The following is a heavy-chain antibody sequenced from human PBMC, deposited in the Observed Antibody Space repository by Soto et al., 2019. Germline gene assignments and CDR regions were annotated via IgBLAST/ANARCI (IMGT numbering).Heavy chain of an antibody. Sequence: ASVKVSCKASGYTFTSYAMHWVRQAPGQRLEWMGWINAGNGNTKYSQKFQGRVTITRDTSASTAYMELSSLRSEDTAVYYCAREPDLVLWFGGGWFDPWGQGTLVTVSS. CDR2: INAGNGNT. D-gene: IGHD3-10*01. J-gene: IGHJ5*02. CDR3: AREPDLVLWFGGGWFDP. CDR1: GYTFTSYA. V-gene: IGHV1-3*01.